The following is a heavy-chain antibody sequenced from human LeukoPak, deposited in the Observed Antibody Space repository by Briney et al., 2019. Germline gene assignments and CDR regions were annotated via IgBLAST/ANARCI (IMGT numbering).Heavy chain of an antibody. Sequence: GASVTVSCTASGGTFSSYAISWVRQAPGQGLEWMGGIIPIFGTANYAQKFQGRVTITADESTSTAYMELSSLRSEDTAVYYCAREGGRRFDYWGQGTLVTVSS. V-gene: IGHV1-69*13. J-gene: IGHJ4*02. CDR3: AREGGRRFDY. CDR2: IIPIFGTA. CDR1: GGTFSSYA.